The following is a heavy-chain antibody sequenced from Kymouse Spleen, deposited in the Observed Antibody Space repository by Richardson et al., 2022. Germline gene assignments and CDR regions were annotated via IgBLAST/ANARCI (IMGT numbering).Heavy chain of an antibody. Sequence: EVQLVESGGGLVQPGGSLKLSCAASGFTFSGSAMHWVRQASGKGLEWVGRIRSKANSYATAYAASVKGRFTISRDDSKNTAYLQMNSLKTEDTAVYYCTSLRYFDWLFPTYYGMDVWGQGTTVTVSS. V-gene: IGHV3-73*02. D-gene: IGHD3-9*01. J-gene: IGHJ6*02. CDR2: IRSKANSYAT. CDR1: GFTFSGSA. CDR3: TSLRYFDWLFPTYYGMDV.